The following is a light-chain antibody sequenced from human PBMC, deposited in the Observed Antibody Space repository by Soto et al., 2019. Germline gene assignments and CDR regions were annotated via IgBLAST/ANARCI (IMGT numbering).Light chain of an antibody. Sequence: EIVLTQSPATLSLSPGERATLSCRACQSVSSYLAWYQQKPGQAPRLLIYDASNRATGIPARFSGSGSGTDFTLTISSLEPEDFAVYYCQQRSNWPLFGPGTKVDIK. CDR2: DAS. V-gene: IGKV3-11*01. CDR1: QSVSSY. CDR3: QQRSNWPL. J-gene: IGKJ3*01.